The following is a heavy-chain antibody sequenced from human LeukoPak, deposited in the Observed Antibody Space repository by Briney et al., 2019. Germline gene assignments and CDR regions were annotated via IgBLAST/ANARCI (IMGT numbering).Heavy chain of an antibody. V-gene: IGHV3-21*01. J-gene: IGHJ4*02. D-gene: IGHD6-13*01. CDR1: GFTFSSYS. CDR2: ISSSSSYI. CDR3: ATPGIAAAGTLGGDY. Sequence: GGSLRLSCAASGFTFSSYSMNWVRQAPGKGLEWVSSISSSSSYIYYADSVKGRFTISRDNAKNSLYLQMNSLRAEDTAVYYCATPGIAAAGTLGGDYWGQGTLVTVPS.